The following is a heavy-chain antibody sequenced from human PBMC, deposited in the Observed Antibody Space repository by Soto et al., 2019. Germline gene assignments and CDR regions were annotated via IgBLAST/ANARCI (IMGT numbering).Heavy chain of an antibody. D-gene: IGHD3-22*01. J-gene: IGHJ4*02. CDR3: ARDWSRYYDSSGLMWFY. CDR1: VYTFTRYG. V-gene: IGHV1-18*01. Sequence: XSVKASCKASVYTFTRYGISWVRQAPGQGLEWVGWISAHNGDTRYAQNLQGRITMTTDTFTNTAYMELTSLTSDDTAVYYCARDWSRYYDSSGLMWFYWGQGSLVTVSS. CDR2: ISAHNGDT.